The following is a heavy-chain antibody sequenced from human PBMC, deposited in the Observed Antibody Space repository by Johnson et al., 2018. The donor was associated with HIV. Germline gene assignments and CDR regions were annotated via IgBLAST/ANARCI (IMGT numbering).Heavy chain of an antibody. J-gene: IGHJ3*02. Sequence: VQLVESGGGVVQPGRSLRLSCAASGFTFSSYAMHWVRQAPGKGLEYVSAISSNGGSTYYANSVKGRFTISRDNSKNTLYLQMNSLRAEDTAVYYCAKGGDYGWGSYRYPDAFDIWGQGTMVTVSS. CDR2: ISSNGGST. D-gene: IGHD3-16*02. CDR3: AKGGDYGWGSYRYPDAFDI. V-gene: IGHV3-64*01. CDR1: GFTFSSYA.